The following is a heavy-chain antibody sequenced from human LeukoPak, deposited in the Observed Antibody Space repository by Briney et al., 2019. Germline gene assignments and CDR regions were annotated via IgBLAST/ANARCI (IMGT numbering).Heavy chain of an antibody. CDR1: GGSISSSY. V-gene: IGHV4-59*08. CDR2: IYYSGSA. D-gene: IGHD3-3*01. Sequence: SETLSLTCTVSGGSISSSYWSWIRQPPGKGLEWVGYIYYSGSANYNPSLKSRVTISVDTSKNQFSLKLSSVTAADTAVYYCARAILTPSGFVWHFDLWGRGTLVTVSS. J-gene: IGHJ2*01. CDR3: ARAILTPSGFVWHFDL.